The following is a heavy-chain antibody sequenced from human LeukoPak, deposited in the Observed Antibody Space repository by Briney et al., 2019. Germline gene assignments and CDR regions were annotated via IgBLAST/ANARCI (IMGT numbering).Heavy chain of an antibody. D-gene: IGHD6-13*01. Sequence: GGSLRLSCAASGFTFSSYDMHWVRHATGKGLEWVSAIGTAGDTYYPGSVKGRFTISRENAKNSLYLQMNSLRAEDTAVYYCARDSGIAAYDYWGQGTLVTVSS. CDR2: IGTAGDT. CDR3: ARDSGIAAYDY. J-gene: IGHJ4*02. V-gene: IGHV3-13*01. CDR1: GFTFSSYD.